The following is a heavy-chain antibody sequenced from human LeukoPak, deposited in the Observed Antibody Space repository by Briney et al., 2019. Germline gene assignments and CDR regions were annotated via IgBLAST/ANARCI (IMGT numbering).Heavy chain of an antibody. V-gene: IGHV4-59*01. Sequence: SETLSLTCTVSGGSISSYYWCWIRQPPGKGLEWIGYIYYSGSTNYNPSLKSRVTISVDTSKNQFSLKLSSVTAADTAVYYCARAPGIAVVNAFDIWGQGTMVTVSS. CDR2: IYYSGST. CDR3: ARAPGIAVVNAFDI. J-gene: IGHJ3*02. CDR1: GGSISSYY. D-gene: IGHD6-19*01.